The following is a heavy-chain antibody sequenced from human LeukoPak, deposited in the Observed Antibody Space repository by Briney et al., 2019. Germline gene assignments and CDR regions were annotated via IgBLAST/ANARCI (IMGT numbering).Heavy chain of an antibody. CDR3: ARAGLTYYDFWSGYPYYMDV. J-gene: IGHJ6*03. CDR2: IKQDGSEK. D-gene: IGHD3-3*01. Sequence: SGGSLRLSXAASGFTFSSYWMSWVRQAPGKGLEWVANIKQDGSEKYYVDSVKGRFTISRDNAKNSLYLQMNSLRAEDTAVYYCARAGLTYYDFWSGYPYYMDVWGKGTTVTVSS. V-gene: IGHV3-7*01. CDR1: GFTFSSYW.